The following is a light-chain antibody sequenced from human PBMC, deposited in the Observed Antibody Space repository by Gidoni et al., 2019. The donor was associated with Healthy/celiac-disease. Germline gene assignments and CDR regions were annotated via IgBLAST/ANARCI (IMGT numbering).Light chain of an antibody. CDR1: SSDVGGYNY. CDR2: EVS. Sequence: QSALTQPASVSGSPGQSFTISCTGTSSDVGGYNYVPWYQQHPGKAPKLMIYEVSNRPSGVPDRFSGSKSGNTASLTISGLQAEDEADYYCSSYTSSSTRVFGTGTKVTVL. J-gene: IGLJ1*01. V-gene: IGLV2-14*01. CDR3: SSYTSSSTRV.